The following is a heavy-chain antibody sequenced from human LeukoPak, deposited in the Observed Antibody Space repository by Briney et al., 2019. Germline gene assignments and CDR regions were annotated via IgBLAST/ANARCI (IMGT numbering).Heavy chain of an antibody. Sequence: GGSLRLSCAASGFTFSSYGMHGGRQAPGKGLEWVAFIRYDGGNKYYADSVKGRFTISRDNSKNTLYLQMNSLRAEDTAVYYCAKDMSGTCGYWGQGTLVTVSS. CDR3: AKDMSGTCGY. CDR1: GFTFSSYG. CDR2: IRYDGGNK. D-gene: IGHD1-1*01. J-gene: IGHJ4*02. V-gene: IGHV3-30*02.